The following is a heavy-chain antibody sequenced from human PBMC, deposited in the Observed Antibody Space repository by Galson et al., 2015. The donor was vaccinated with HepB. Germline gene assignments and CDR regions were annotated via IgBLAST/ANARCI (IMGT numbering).Heavy chain of an antibody. J-gene: IGHJ1*01. V-gene: IGHV3-73*01. CDR3: AREDVAAAGEYFQH. CDR2: IRSKANSYAT. Sequence: LRLSCAASGFTFSGSAMHWVRQASGKGLEWVGRIRSKANSYATAYAASVKGRFTISRDDSKNTAYLQMNSLKTEDTAVYYCAREDVAAAGEYFQHWGQGTLVTVSS. CDR1: GFTFSGSA. D-gene: IGHD6-13*01.